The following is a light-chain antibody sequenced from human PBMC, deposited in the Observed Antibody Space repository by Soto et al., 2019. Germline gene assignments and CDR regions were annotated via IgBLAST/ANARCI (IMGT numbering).Light chain of an antibody. CDR2: KAS. V-gene: IGKV1-5*03. CDR3: QQSFSTLGWT. CDR1: QTISSW. J-gene: IGKJ1*01. Sequence: DIQMTQSPSTLSGSVGDRVTITCRASQTISSWLAWYQQKPGKAPKLLIYKASSLESGVPSRFSGSGSGTEFTLTISSLQPDDFATYYCQQSFSTLGWTFGQGTKVDI.